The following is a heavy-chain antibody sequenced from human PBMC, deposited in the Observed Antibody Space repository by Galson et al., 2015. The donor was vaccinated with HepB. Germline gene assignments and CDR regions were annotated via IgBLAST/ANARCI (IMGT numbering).Heavy chain of an antibody. D-gene: IGHD1-14*01. CDR3: ASGTPVDY. V-gene: IGHV3-48*01. CDR1: GFTFSSYS. Sequence: SLILSCAASGFTFSSYSMNWVRQAPGKGLEWVSYISSSSSNIYYADSVKGRFTISRDKAKNSQYLQMNSLRAEDTAVYYCASGTPVDYWGQGTLVTVSS. J-gene: IGHJ4*02. CDR2: ISSSSSNI.